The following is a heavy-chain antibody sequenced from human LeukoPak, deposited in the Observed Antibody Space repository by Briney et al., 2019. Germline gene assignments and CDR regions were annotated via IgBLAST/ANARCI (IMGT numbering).Heavy chain of an antibody. CDR2: IYYSGST. J-gene: IGHJ4*02. CDR3: ATGGIVVVPAASPNNVVTAKALPFFFDY. CDR1: GGSISSSSYY. Sequence: SETLSLTCTVSGGSISSSSYYWGWIRQPPGKGLEWIGSIYYSGSTYYNPSLKSRVTISVDTSKNQFSLKLSSVTAADTAVYYCATGGIVVVPAASPNNVVTAKALPFFFDYWGQGTLVTVSS. V-gene: IGHV4-39*01. D-gene: IGHD2-2*01.